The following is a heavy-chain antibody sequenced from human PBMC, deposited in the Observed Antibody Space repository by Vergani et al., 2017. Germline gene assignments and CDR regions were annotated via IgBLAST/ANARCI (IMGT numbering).Heavy chain of an antibody. D-gene: IGHD1-26*01. J-gene: IGHJ3*02. CDR3: ARAGWELYDAFDI. V-gene: IGHV4-59*01. Sequence: QVQLQESGPGLVKPSETLPLTCTVSGGSISSYYWSWIRQPPGKGLEWIGYIYYSGSTNYNPSLKSRVTISVDTSKNQFSLKLSSVTAADTAVYYCARAGWELYDAFDIWGQGTMVTVSS. CDR1: GGSISSYY. CDR2: IYYSGST.